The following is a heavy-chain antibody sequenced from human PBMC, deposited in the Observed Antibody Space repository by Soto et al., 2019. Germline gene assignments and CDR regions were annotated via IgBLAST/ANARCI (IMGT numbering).Heavy chain of an antibody. Sequence: QVQLVESGGGVVQPGRSLRLSCAASGFTFSSYGMHWVRQAPGKGLEWVAVILYDGSKKYYADSVKGRFTISRDNSKNTMYLQMSSLRGEGTALYYCVKDGSGGWPYFGDMDVWGRGTTVTVSS. CDR1: GFTFSSYG. J-gene: IGHJ6*02. D-gene: IGHD6-19*01. V-gene: IGHV3-30*18. CDR3: VKDGSGGWPYFGDMDV. CDR2: ILYDGSKK.